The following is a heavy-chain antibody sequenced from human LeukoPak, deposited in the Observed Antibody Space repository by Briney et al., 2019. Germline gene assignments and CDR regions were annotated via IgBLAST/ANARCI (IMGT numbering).Heavy chain of an antibody. CDR1: GFTFSTYW. D-gene: IGHD6-6*01. CDR2: IKQDGSEE. J-gene: IGHJ4*02. V-gene: IGHV3-7*01. Sequence: GGSLRLSCAASGFTFSTYWMSWVRQAPGKGLEWVANIKQDGSEEYYVDSVKGRFTISRDNAKDSLYLQMNSLRAEDTAVYYCARESPYSARGQPADYWGQGTLVTVSS. CDR3: ARESPYSARGQPADY.